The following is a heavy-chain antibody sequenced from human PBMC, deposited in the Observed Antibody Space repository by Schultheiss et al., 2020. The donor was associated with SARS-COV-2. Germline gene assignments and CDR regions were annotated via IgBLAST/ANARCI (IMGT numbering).Heavy chain of an antibody. D-gene: IGHD3-3*01. Sequence: SETLSLTCTVSGGSISSGGYYWSWIRQHPGKGLEWIGYIYYSGSTYYNPSLKSRVTISVDTSKNQFSLKLSSVTAADTAVYYCARVYYDFWSGYDMTGNWFDPWGQGTLVTVSS. CDR3: ARVYYDFWSGYDMTGNWFDP. J-gene: IGHJ5*02. CDR2: IYYSGST. V-gene: IGHV4-31*03. CDR1: GGSISSGGYY.